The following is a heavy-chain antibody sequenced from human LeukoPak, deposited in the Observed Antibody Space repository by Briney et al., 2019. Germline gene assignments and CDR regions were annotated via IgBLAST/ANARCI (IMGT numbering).Heavy chain of an antibody. J-gene: IGHJ2*01. Sequence: SETLSLTCTVPGYSISSGYEWGWIRQTPGKRLEWIGSISQSGNTYDNPSLKGRVTMSVDTARNQFSLKLTSVTAADTAVYYCVRSEIDDYSRYWGRGMLVIVSS. CDR2: ISQSGNT. CDR3: VRSEIDDYSRY. D-gene: IGHD4-11*01. V-gene: IGHV4-38-2*02. CDR1: GYSISSGYE.